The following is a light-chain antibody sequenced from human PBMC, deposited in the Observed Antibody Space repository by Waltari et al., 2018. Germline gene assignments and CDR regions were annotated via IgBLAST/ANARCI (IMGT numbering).Light chain of an antibody. CDR3: QQYDISPLT. CDR1: QTVRTTY. J-gene: IGKJ4*01. CDR2: GAS. Sequence: EIELPQSPGTLSLSPGERATLSCRASQTVRTTYLAWYQQKPGQAPTLLIYGASSRATGIPDRFSGSGSGTDFSLTISSLEPEDFAVYYCQQYDISPLTFGGGTKVEIK. V-gene: IGKV3-20*01.